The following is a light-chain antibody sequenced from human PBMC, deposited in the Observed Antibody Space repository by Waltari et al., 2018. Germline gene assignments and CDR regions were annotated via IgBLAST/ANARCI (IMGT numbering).Light chain of an antibody. V-gene: IGKV3-11*01. CDR1: QSVSSY. Sequence: EIVLTQSPATLSLSPGARATLSCRASQSVSSYLACYQQKPGQAPRLLIYDASNRATGIPARFSGSGSGTDFTLTISSLEPEDFAVYYCQQRSNWPPLTFGGGTKVEIK. CDR3: QQRSNWPPLT. CDR2: DAS. J-gene: IGKJ4*01.